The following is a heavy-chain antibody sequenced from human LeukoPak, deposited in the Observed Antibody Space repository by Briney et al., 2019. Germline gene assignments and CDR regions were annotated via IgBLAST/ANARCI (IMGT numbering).Heavy chain of an antibody. CDR1: GYTFTSYG. J-gene: IGHJ3*02. D-gene: IGHD2-15*01. CDR3: ARDHPLWSMCCFRDAFDI. V-gene: IGHV1-18*01. Sequence: ASVKVSCKASGYTFTSYGISWVRQAPGQGLEWMGWTSAYNGNTNYAQKLQGRVTMTTDTSTSTAYMELRSLRSDDTAVYYCARDHPLWSMCCFRDAFDIWGQGTMVTVSS. CDR2: TSAYNGNT.